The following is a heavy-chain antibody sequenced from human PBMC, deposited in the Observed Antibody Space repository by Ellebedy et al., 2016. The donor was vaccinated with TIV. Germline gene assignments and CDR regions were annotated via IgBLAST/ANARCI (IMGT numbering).Heavy chain of an antibody. CDR3: ARGSLVAEYGMDV. CDR2: IIPMFGTT. Sequence: AASVKVSCKASGGTYSSSPISWVRQAPGQGLEWMGGIIPMFGTTNYAQKFKGKITVTADESTTTVYLELSSLRSEDTAMYYCARGSLVAEYGMDVWGQGTTVTVS. CDR1: GGTYSSSP. D-gene: IGHD6-6*01. V-gene: IGHV1-69*13. J-gene: IGHJ6*02.